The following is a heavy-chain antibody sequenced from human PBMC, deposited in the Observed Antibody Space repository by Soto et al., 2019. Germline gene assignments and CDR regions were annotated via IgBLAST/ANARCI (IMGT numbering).Heavy chain of an antibody. V-gene: IGHV3-23*01. Sequence: EVKLLESGGGLAQPGGSLRLSCAASGFTLRNYGMRWVRQAPGKGLEWVSSLNARGDTTDYADFVKGRFTISRDTSENTVYLQMNRLRAEDTAVYYCATCLGSGYVPVAPWGQGTLVTVSS. CDR1: GFTLRNYG. D-gene: IGHD3-3*01. CDR3: ATCLGSGYVPVAP. J-gene: IGHJ5*02. CDR2: LNARGDTT.